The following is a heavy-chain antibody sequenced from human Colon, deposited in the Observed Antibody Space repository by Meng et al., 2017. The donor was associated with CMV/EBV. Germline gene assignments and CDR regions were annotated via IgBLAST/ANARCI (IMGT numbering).Heavy chain of an antibody. Sequence: SETLSLTCTVSGGSISSNPHFWDWIRQPPGQGLEWIGSIYYSGSTSFNPSLNSRVTISIDTSKNQFSLKLASVTAADTADYYCARRGTGGYDSVRAFDLWGQGALVTVSS. CDR1: GGSISSNPHF. CDR2: IYYSGST. V-gene: IGHV4-39*07. J-gene: IGHJ3*01. CDR3: ARRGTGGYDSVRAFDL. D-gene: IGHD5-12*01.